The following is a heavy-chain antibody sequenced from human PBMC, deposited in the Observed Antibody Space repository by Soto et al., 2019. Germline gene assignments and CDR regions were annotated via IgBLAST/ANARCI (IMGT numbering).Heavy chain of an antibody. CDR3: ARALTAMITADYFDY. J-gene: IGHJ4*02. D-gene: IGHD5-18*01. CDR1: GFTFSDNY. CDR2: ISNGGRNT. V-gene: IGHV3-11*01. Sequence: GGSLGLSCAASGFTFSDNYMSWIRQAPGKGLEWVSYISNGGRNTYYAESVKGRFTISRDNVKNSLYLQMNSLRAEDTAVYFCARALTAMITADYFDYWGQGTLVTVSS.